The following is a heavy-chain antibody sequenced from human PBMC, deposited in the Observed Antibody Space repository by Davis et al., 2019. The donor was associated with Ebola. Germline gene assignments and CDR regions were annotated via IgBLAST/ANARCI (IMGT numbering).Heavy chain of an antibody. CDR3: ERQAAAALDGLI. CDR1: GGSISSSSYY. D-gene: IGHD6-13*01. J-gene: IGHJ4*02. V-gene: IGHV4-39*01. Sequence: MPSETLSLTCTVSGGSISSSSYYWGWIRQPPGKGLEWIGSIYYSGSTYYNPSLKSRVTISVDTSKNQFSLKLSSVTAADTAVYYCERQAAAALDGLIWGQGTLVTVSS. CDR2: IYYSGST.